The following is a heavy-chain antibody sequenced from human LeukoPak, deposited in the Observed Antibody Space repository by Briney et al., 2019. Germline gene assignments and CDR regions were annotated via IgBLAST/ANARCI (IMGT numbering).Heavy chain of an antibody. Sequence: GGSLRLSCAASGFTFSSYWMHWVRQAPGKGLVWVSRINSDGSSTNYADSVKGRFTISRDNAKNTLYLQMNSLRAGDTAVYYCARGYYHSSGWDFDLWGRGTLVTVSS. CDR1: GFTFSSYW. V-gene: IGHV3-74*01. D-gene: IGHD3-22*01. J-gene: IGHJ2*01. CDR3: ARGYYHSSGWDFDL. CDR2: INSDGSST.